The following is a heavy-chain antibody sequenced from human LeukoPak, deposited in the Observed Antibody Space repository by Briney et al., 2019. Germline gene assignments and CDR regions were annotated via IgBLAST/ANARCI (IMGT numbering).Heavy chain of an antibody. CDR1: GYSLTSYW. V-gene: IGHV5-51*01. D-gene: IGHD2-21*02. J-gene: IGHJ5*02. Sequence: GESLNISWQGSGYSLTSYWIGWVRQMPGKGLVWMGIIYPGDSDTRYSPSFQGQVTISADKSISTAYLQWSSLKASDTAMYYCARRLGDGDHNWFYPWGQGPLVTVSS. CDR2: IYPGDSDT. CDR3: ARRLGDGDHNWFYP.